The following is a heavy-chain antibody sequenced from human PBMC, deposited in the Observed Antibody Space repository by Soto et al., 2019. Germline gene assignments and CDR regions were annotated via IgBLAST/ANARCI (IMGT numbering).Heavy chain of an antibody. CDR2: ISGSGGAT. V-gene: IGHV3-23*01. J-gene: IGHJ6*03. CDR1: GFTFSRYV. CDR3: ARPDGDYFYNYMDV. Sequence: PGGSLRLSCAVSGFTFSRYVMSWVRQAPGKGLEWVSVISGSGGATYYADSVKGRFTNSRDNSKNTLYLQMKSLRAEDTAVYYCARPDGDYFYNYMDVWGKGTTVTVSS. D-gene: IGHD3-10*01.